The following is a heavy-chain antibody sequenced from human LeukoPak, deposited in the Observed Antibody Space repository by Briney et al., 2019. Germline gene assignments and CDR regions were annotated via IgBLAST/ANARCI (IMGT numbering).Heavy chain of an antibody. V-gene: IGHV3-23*01. J-gene: IGHJ5*02. D-gene: IGHD4-17*01. CDR3: TKDPNGDYIGAFDP. Sequence: GGSLRLSCAASGFSFSSFAMTWVRQAPGKGLEWVSSITGGHYATYNTDSVKGRFTISRDNAKNTLYLQMNSLRANDTAIYYCTKDPNGDYIGAFDPWGQGTLVTVSS. CDR1: GFSFSSFA. CDR2: ITGGHYAT.